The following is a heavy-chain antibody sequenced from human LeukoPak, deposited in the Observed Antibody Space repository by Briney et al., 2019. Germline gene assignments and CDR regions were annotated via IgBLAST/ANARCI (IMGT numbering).Heavy chain of an antibody. V-gene: IGHV3-9*01. J-gene: IGHJ3*02. CDR3: AKDMRGHYFGSGKAFDI. CDR1: GFTFGDYA. CDR2: ISWNSGRI. Sequence: GGSLRLSCAVSGFTFGDYAMHWVRQAPGKGLEWVSGISWNSGRIGYADSVKGRFTISRDNAKNSLYLQMNSLRAEDTALYYCAKDMRGHYFGSGKAFDIWGQGTMVTVSS. D-gene: IGHD3-10*01.